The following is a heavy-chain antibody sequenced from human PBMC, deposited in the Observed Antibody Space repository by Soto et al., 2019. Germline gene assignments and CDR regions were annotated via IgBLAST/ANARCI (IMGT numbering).Heavy chain of an antibody. Sequence: SETLSLTCTVSGGSVSSGSYYWSWIRQPPGKGLEWIGYIYYSGSTNYNPSLKSRVTISVDTSKNQFSLKLSSVTAADTAVYYCARDYVSSYYDSSGYNYYYYGMDVWGQGTTVTVSS. J-gene: IGHJ6*02. CDR3: ARDYVSSYYDSSGYNYYYYGMDV. V-gene: IGHV4-61*01. CDR2: IYYSGST. CDR1: GGSVSSGSYY. D-gene: IGHD3-22*01.